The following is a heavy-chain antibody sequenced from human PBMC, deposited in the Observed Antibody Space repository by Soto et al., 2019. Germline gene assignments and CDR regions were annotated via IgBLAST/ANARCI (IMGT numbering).Heavy chain of an antibody. CDR1: GGSISSGGYY. D-gene: IGHD2-15*01. CDR2: IYYSGST. J-gene: IGHJ4*02. V-gene: IGHV4-31*03. Sequence: QVQLQESGPGLVKPSQTLSLTCTVSGGSISSGGYYWSWIRQHPGKGLEWIGYIYYSGSTYYNPSLKSRVTISVDTSKHQFSLKLSSVTAADTAVYYCARGGRVEVSLDYWGQGTLVTVSS. CDR3: ARGGRVEVSLDY.